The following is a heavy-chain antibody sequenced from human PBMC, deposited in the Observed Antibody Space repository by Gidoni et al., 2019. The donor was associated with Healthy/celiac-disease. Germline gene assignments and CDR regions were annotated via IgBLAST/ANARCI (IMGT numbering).Heavy chain of an antibody. CDR1: GGSMRSGGYY. J-gene: IGHJ6*02. CDR3: ARDNRGYSGYDGMDV. V-gene: IGHV4-31*03. Sequence: QVQLQEAGAGRVKPSQTLSLTCTVSGGSMRSGGYYWSWIRQHPGKGLEWIGYIYYSGSPYYNPSLKSRVPISVDTSKNQSSLKLRSVTAADTAVYYCARDNRGYSGYDGMDVWGQGTTVTVSS. D-gene: IGHD5-12*01. CDR2: IYYSGSP.